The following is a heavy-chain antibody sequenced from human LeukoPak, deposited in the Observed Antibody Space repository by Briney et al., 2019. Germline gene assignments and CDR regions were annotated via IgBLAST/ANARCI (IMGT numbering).Heavy chain of an antibody. CDR3: ARAGVCTTTSCDGGIDY. Sequence: KPGGSLRPSCAASGFTFSSYNMKWVRQAPGKGLEWVSFISTTSNYIYYADSVKGRFTISRDNAKNSLYLQMNSLRGEDAALYYCARAGVCTTTSCDGGIDYWGQGTLVTVSS. D-gene: IGHD2-2*01. CDR1: GFTFSSYN. V-gene: IGHV3-21*06. CDR2: ISTTSNYI. J-gene: IGHJ4*02.